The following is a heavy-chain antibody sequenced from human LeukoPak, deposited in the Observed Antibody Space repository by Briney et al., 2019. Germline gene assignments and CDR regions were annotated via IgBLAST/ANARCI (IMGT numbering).Heavy chain of an antibody. CDR1: GFTFSSYA. V-gene: IGHV3-23*01. CDR2: ISGSGGST. J-gene: IGHJ4*02. Sequence: GGSLRLSXAASGFTFSSYAMSWVRQAPGKGLEWVSVISGSGGSTYYADSVKGRFTISRDNSKNTLYLQMNSLRAEDTAVYYCAKVNGRGYNWNYYFDYWGQGTLVTVSS. D-gene: IGHD1-7*01. CDR3: AKVNGRGYNWNYYFDY.